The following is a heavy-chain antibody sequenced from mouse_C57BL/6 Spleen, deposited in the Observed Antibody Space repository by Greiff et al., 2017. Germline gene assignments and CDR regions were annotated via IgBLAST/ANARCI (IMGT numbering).Heavy chain of an antibody. V-gene: IGHV3-6*01. CDR2: ISYDGSN. CDR3: ASELGPWFAY. J-gene: IGHJ3*01. Sequence: EVQLVESGPGLVKPSQSLSLTCSVTGYSITSGYYWNWIRQFPGNKLEWMGYISYDGSNNYNPSLKNRISITRDTSKNQFFLKLNSVTTEDTATYYCASELGPWFAYWGQGTLVTVSA. D-gene: IGHD4-1*01. CDR1: GYSITSGYY.